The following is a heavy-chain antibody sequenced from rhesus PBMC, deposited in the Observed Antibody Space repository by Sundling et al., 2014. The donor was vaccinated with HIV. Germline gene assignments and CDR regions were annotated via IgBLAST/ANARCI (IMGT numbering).Heavy chain of an antibody. J-gene: IGHJ6*01. CDR3: GRDDEDDDDYYPPPLES. V-gene: IGHV4-106*01. CDR1: GGSIRDSFY. Sequence: QVQLQESGPGLVKPSETLSLTCAVSGGSIRDSFYWSWIRQSPGKGLEWIGNIYSSGNTYYNPSHRSRVTISTDTFRNQISLKVTSVTAADTAVYYCGRDDEDDDDYYPPPLESWGQGVVVTVSS. D-gene: IGHD3-9*01. CDR2: IYSSGNT.